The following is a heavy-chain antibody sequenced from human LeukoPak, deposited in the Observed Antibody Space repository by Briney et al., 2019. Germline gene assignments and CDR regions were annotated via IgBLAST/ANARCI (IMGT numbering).Heavy chain of an antibody. CDR2: IYSGGST. Sequence: GGSLRLSCAASGFTVSSNYMSWVRQPPGKGLEWVSVIYSGGSTYYADSVKGRFTISRDNSKNTLYLQMNSLRAEDTAVYYCARDGGANYYDGGVVWGQGTTVTVSS. CDR1: GFTVSSNY. CDR3: ARDGGANYYDGGVV. D-gene: IGHD3-22*01. V-gene: IGHV3-66*01. J-gene: IGHJ6*02.